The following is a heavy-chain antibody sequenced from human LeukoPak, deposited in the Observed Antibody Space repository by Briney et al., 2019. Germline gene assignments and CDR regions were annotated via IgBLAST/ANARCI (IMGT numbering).Heavy chain of an antibody. CDR1: GFTFSSYA. CDR3: ARVRYSSTGYGGDYFDY. D-gene: IGHD6-13*01. J-gene: IGHJ4*02. V-gene: IGHV3-30*01. CDR2: ISYDGSNK. Sequence: PGRSLRLSCAASGFTFSSYAMHWVRQAPGKGLEWVAVISYDGSNKYYADSVKGRFTISRDNSKNTLYLQMNSLRAEDTAVYYCARVRYSSTGYGGDYFDYWGQGTLVTVSS.